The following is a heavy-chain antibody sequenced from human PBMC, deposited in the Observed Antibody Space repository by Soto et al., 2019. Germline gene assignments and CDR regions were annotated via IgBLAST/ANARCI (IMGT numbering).Heavy chain of an antibody. Sequence: SETLSLTCAVYGGSFSGYYWSWIRQPPGKGLEWIGEINHSGSTNYNPSLKSRVTISVDTSKNQFSLKLSSVTAAATAVYYCAGGRRSSGWSKLGRDPPRGDDYWGQGTLVTVSS. CDR1: GGSFSGYY. CDR2: INHSGST. D-gene: IGHD6-19*01. CDR3: AGGRRSSGWSKLGRDPPRGDDY. J-gene: IGHJ4*02. V-gene: IGHV4-34*01.